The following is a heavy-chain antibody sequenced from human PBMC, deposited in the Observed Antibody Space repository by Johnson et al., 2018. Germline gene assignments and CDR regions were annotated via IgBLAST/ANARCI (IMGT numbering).Heavy chain of an antibody. CDR2: ISFDGKVS. CDR3: ANGPLIGGDIAELHH. J-gene: IGHJ1*01. D-gene: IGHD2-15*01. CDR1: GFIFSNYD. V-gene: IGHV3-30*18. Sequence: QVQLVQSGGGVVQPGTSLRLSCAASGFIFSNYDIHWVRQAPGKGLEWVSVISFDGKVSYYTESMKGRFTISRDNSKSTAYLQIDPLRADDTAMYYCANGPLIGGDIAELHHWGQGTLVTVSS.